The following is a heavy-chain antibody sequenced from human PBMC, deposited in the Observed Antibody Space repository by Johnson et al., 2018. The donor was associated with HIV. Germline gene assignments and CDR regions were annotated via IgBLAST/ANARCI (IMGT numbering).Heavy chain of an antibody. Sequence: HLVPSGGSAVQPGRSLRISCVAPGFTLSINYTSWVRQAPGKGLAWVPVIYSGGSTNYADSVKGRFNISRDNSKNTLYLQMNSLRAEDTAVYYCAKVGGYSYGESWGQGTMVTVSS. J-gene: IGHJ3*01. D-gene: IGHD5-18*01. CDR2: IYSGGST. CDR1: GFTLSINY. CDR3: AKVGGYSYGES. V-gene: IGHV3-53*01.